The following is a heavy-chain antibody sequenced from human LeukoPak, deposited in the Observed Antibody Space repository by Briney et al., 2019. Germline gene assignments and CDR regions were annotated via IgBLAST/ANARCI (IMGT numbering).Heavy chain of an antibody. CDR3: ARDDVAAAAFDY. CDR1: GFTFSSYA. D-gene: IGHD6-13*01. Sequence: GGSLRLSCAASGFTFSSYAMSWVRQAPGKGLEWVSGISGSGSGGSTYYADSVKGRFTISRDNSKNTLYLQMNSLRAEDTAVYYCARDDVAAAAFDYWGQRTLVTVSS. V-gene: IGHV3-23*01. J-gene: IGHJ4*02. CDR2: ISGSGSGGST.